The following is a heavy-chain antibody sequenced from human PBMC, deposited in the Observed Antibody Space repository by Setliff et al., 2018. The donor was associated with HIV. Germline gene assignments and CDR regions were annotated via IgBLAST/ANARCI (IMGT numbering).Heavy chain of an antibody. CDR3: ATYSSSWPDY. D-gene: IGHD6-13*01. V-gene: IGHV4-34*01. CDR2: INDYGNT. J-gene: IGHJ4*02. Sequence: PSETLSLTCAVYGGSISGYYWSWIRQSPGKGLEWIGEINDYGNTNYKPSLQSRVTISVDTSKNQVSLKLSSVTAADTSVYYCATYSSSWPDYWGQGTLVTVSS. CDR1: GGSISGYY.